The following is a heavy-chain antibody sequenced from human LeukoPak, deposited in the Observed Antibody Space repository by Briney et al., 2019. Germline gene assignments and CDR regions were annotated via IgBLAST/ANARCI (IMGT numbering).Heavy chain of an antibody. CDR1: GGSISSSSYY. Sequence: SETLSLTCTVPGGSISSSSYYWGWIRQPPGKGLEWIGSIYFSGGTYYNASLKSRVTISVDTSKNQFSLKLSSVTAADTAVYYCARDSTTRDTRVGAIGEWGQGTLVTVSS. CDR2: IYFSGGT. CDR3: ARDSTTRDTRVGAIGE. V-gene: IGHV4-39*07. J-gene: IGHJ4*02. D-gene: IGHD1-26*01.